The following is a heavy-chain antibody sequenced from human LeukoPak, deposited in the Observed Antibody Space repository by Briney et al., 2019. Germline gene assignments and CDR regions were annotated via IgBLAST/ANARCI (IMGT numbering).Heavy chain of an antibody. CDR3: AKDSPVSGWSFDY. CDR2: ISYDGSNK. Sequence: GRSLRLSCAASGFTFSSYGMHWVRQAPGKGLEWVAVISYDGSNKYYADSVKGRFTTSRDNSKNTLYLQMNSLRAEDTAVYYCAKDSPVSGWSFDYWGQGTLVTVSS. CDR1: GFTFSSYG. D-gene: IGHD6-19*01. V-gene: IGHV3-30*18. J-gene: IGHJ4*02.